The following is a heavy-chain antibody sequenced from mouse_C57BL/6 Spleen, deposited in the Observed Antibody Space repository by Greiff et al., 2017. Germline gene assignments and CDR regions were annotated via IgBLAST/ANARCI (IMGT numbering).Heavy chain of an antibody. D-gene: IGHD2-12*01. CDR2: FYPGSGSI. Sequence: QVQLQQPGAELVKPGASVKLSCKASGYTFTEYTIHWVKQRSGQGLEWIGWFYPGSGSIKYNEKFKDKATLTVDKSSSTVYMELSRLTSEDSAVYFCARHEGAYYSSYYYAMDYWGQGTSVTVSS. CDR3: ARHEGAYYSSYYYAMDY. V-gene: IGHV1-62-2*01. CDR1: GYTFTEYT. J-gene: IGHJ4*01.